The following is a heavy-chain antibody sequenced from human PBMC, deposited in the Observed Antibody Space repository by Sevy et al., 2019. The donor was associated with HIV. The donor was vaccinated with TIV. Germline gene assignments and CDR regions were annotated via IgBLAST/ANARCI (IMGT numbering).Heavy chain of an antibody. CDR2: IYYSGST. V-gene: IGHV4-39*01. Sequence: SETLSLTCGVSGDSINSNDYYWGWIRQPPGKGLEWIGTIYYSGSTYYNPSLKSRVTISVDTSKNQFSMKLTSVTAADTALYYCARHLPLAYYEILTPDSRPFDNWGQGTLVTVSS. CDR3: ARHLPLAYYEILTPDSRPFDN. CDR1: GDSINSNDYY. D-gene: IGHD3-9*01. J-gene: IGHJ4*02.